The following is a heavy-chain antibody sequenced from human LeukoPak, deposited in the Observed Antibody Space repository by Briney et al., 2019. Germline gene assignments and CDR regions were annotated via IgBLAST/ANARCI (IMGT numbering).Heavy chain of an antibody. V-gene: IGHV3-21*01. J-gene: IGHJ4*02. CDR2: ISSSSSYK. CDR3: AGRYYDYVWGSYRDY. CDR1: GFTFSSYS. Sequence: GGSLRLSCAASGFTFSSYSMNWVRQAPGKGLEWVSSISSSSSYKYYADSVKGRFTISRDNAKNSLYLQMNSLRAEDTAVYYCAGRYYDYVWGSYRDYWGQGTLVTVSS. D-gene: IGHD3-16*02.